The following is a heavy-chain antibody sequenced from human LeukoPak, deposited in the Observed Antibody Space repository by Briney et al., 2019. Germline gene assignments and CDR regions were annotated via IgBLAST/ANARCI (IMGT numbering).Heavy chain of an antibody. CDR3: AKRNTAMAPGRPNYGMDV. J-gene: IGHJ6*02. V-gene: IGHV1-8*01. Sequence: ASVKVSCKASGYTFTSYNINWVRQATGQGLEWMGWMNPNSGNTGYAQKFQGRVTMTRNTSISTAYMELSSLRSEDTAVYYCAKRNTAMAPGRPNYGMDVWGQGTTVTVSS. CDR1: GYTFTSYN. CDR2: MNPNSGNT. D-gene: IGHD5-18*01.